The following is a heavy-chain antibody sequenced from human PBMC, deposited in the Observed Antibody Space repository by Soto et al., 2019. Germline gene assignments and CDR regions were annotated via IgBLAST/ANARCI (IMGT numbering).Heavy chain of an antibody. CDR3: ARGGPYSYGSGHFDY. Sequence: PSETLSLTCTVSSGSISNNNYYWGWIRQPPGEGLEWIGSIRYGGNAFYTPSLRGRVTMSVDTSKNQFSLKLTSVTAADTAVYYCARGGPYSYGSGHFDYWGQGTLVTVSS. CDR2: IRYGGNA. D-gene: IGHD3-10*01. V-gene: IGHV4-39*01. CDR1: SGSISNNNYY. J-gene: IGHJ4*02.